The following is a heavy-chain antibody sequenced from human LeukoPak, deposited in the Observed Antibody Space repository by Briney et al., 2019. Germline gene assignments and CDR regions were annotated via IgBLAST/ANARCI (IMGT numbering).Heavy chain of an antibody. J-gene: IGHJ4*02. Sequence: SGPTLVNPTRTLTLTCTCSGFSLSTSGMYVSWIRQHPGKALEWLARIDWDDAKYYSTSLKTRLTISKDTSKNQVVLTMTNMDPVDTATYYCARENNYGYDYWGQGTLVTVSS. V-gene: IGHV2-70*11. CDR1: GFSLSTSGMY. CDR3: ARENNYGYDY. D-gene: IGHD5-18*01. CDR2: IDWDDAK.